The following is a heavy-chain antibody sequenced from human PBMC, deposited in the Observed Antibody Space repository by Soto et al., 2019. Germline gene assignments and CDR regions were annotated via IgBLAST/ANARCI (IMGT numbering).Heavy chain of an antibody. V-gene: IGHV2-5*02. D-gene: IGHD4-17*01. CDR2: IYWDDDD. J-gene: IGHJ4*02. CDR3: VPTHLGRRAYD. CDR1: GFSLTSLGET. Sequence: QITLKESGPTLVKPTETLTLTCTFSGFSLTSLGETVGWIRQPPGKALEWLALIYWDDDDHDSPSLESMLAINKDYSKNQVVLTLTNMDPVDTATYYCVPTHLGRRAYDWGQGTLVTVPS.